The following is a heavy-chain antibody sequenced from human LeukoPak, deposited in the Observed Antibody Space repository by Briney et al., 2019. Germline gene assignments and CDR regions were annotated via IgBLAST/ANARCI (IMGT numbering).Heavy chain of an antibody. CDR3: ARDGTSTDDY. CDR1: GYTFSNFG. D-gene: IGHD2-2*01. J-gene: IGHJ4*02. CDR2: ISGNNGNP. V-gene: IGHV1-18*01. Sequence: VASVKVSCKASGYTFSNFGISWVRQAPGQGLEWMGWISGNNGNPNYGRKFQGRFTVTTDPSTSTAYMELRNLRSDDTAVYYCARDGTSTDDYWGQGTLVTVSS.